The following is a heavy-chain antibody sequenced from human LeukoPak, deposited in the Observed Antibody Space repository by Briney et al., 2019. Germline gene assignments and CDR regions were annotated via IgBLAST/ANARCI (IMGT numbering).Heavy chain of an antibody. J-gene: IGHJ4*02. D-gene: IGHD5-12*01. CDR1: GYTFTTYG. CDR3: ARDFGQGNIVATIGIGCLGY. CDR2: INPNSGGT. Sequence: GASVKVSCKASGYTFTTYGISWVRQAPGQGLEWMGWINPNSGGTNYAQKFQGWVTMTRDTSISTAYMELSRLRSDDTAVYYCARDFGQGNIVATIGIGCLGYWGQGTLVTVSS. V-gene: IGHV1-2*04.